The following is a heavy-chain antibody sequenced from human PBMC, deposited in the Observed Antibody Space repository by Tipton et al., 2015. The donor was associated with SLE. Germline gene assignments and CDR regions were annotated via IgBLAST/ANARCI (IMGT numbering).Heavy chain of an antibody. D-gene: IGHD5-24*01. CDR1: GGSISNFY. Sequence: TLSLTCTVSGGSISNFYWSWIRQPPGKGLEWLGYIFYGSANYNPSLKSRVAISVDTSKNQFSLRLSSVTAADTAVYYCSRMASTNALWGQGTLVSVSS. CDR2: IFYGSA. CDR3: SRMASTNAL. J-gene: IGHJ4*02. V-gene: IGHV4-59*01.